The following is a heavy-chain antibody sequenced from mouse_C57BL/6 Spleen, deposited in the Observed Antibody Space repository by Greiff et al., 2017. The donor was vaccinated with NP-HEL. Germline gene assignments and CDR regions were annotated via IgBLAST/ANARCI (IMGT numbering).Heavy chain of an antibody. CDR2: IDPSDSYT. CDR1: GYTFTSYW. J-gene: IGHJ2*01. CDR3: ASGTTVVGY. Sequence: QVQLQQPGAELVMPGASVKLSCKASGYTFTSYWMHWVKQRPGQGLEWIGEIDPSDSYTNYNQKFKGKSTLTVDKSSSTAYMQLSSLTSEDSAVYYCASGTTVVGYWGQGTTLTVSS. V-gene: IGHV1-69*01. D-gene: IGHD1-1*01.